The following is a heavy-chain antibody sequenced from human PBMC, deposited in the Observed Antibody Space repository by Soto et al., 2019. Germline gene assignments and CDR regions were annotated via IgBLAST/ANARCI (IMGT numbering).Heavy chain of an antibody. CDR3: AHRIRTDTPYYFDY. D-gene: IGHD1-1*01. V-gene: IGHV4-30-2*01. J-gene: IGHJ4*02. CDR2: IYHSGST. CDR1: DGCSIRGGYS. Sequence: SQLLSLTCGVSDGCSIRGGYSRSWIRQPPGKGLEWIGYIYHSGSTYYNPSLKSRVTISVDRSKNQFSLKLSSVTAADTATYFCAHRIRTDTPYYFDYWGQGTLVTVSS.